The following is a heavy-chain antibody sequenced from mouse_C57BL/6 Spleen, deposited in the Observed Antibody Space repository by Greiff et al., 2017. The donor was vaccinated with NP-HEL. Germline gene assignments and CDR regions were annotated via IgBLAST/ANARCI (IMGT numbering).Heavy chain of an antibody. CDR3: ARVVTKAYWYFDV. D-gene: IGHD2-2*01. J-gene: IGHJ1*03. Sequence: QVQLKQSGAELVKPGASVKISCKASGYAFSSYWMNWVKQRPGKGLEWIGQIYPGDGDTNYNGKFKGKATLTADKSSSTAYMQLSSLTSEDSAVYFCARVVTKAYWYFDVWGTGTTVTVSS. V-gene: IGHV1-80*01. CDR2: IYPGDGDT. CDR1: GYAFSSYW.